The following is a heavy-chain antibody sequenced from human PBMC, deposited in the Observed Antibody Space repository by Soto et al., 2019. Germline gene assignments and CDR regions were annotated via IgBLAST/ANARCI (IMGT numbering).Heavy chain of an antibody. D-gene: IGHD3-22*01. CDR1: GFTFSSYA. Sequence: GGSLRLSCSASGFTFSSYAMHWVRQAPGKGLEYVSAISSNGGSTYYADSVKGRFTISRDNSKNTLYLQMSSLRAEDTAVYYCVKGESITMIVVFTDAFDIWGQGTMVTVSS. CDR3: VKGESITMIVVFTDAFDI. CDR2: ISSNGGST. J-gene: IGHJ3*02. V-gene: IGHV3-64D*06.